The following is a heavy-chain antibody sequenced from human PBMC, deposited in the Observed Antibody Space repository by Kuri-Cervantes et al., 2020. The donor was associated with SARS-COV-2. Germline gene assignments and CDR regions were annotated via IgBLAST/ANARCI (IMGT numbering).Heavy chain of an antibody. J-gene: IGHJ5*02. CDR2: IYYSGST. Sequence: SETLSLTCAVSGGSISSSSYYWGWIRQPPGKGLEWIGRIYYSGSTYYNPSLKSRVTISVDTSKNQLSLKLSSVTAADTAVYYCARQLMSSITIFGVVITRNWYDPWGQGTLVTVSS. CDR3: ARQLMSSITIFGVVITRNWYDP. CDR1: GGSISSSSYY. D-gene: IGHD3-3*01. V-gene: IGHV4-39*01.